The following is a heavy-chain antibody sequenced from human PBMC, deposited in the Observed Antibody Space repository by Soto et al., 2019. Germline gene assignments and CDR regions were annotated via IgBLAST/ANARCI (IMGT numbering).Heavy chain of an antibody. Sequence: QVQLVQSGAEVKKPGASVKVSCKASGYTFTSYGINWVRQAPGQGLEWMGGISANTGNTHYAQRLQGRVTMTTDTSTSTAYMELRSLRSDDTAVYYCARVQSGYDFAYWGQGTLVTVSS. V-gene: IGHV1-18*01. J-gene: IGHJ4*02. CDR2: ISANTGNT. CDR3: ARVQSGYDFAY. CDR1: GYTFTSYG. D-gene: IGHD5-12*01.